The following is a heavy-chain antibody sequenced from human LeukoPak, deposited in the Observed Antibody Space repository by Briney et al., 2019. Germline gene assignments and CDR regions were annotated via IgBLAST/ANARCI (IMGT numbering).Heavy chain of an antibody. CDR3: ARGGVWAAAGLFDP. Sequence: SETLSLTCAVYGGSFSGYYWSWIRQPPGKGLEWIGEINHSGSTNYNPSLKSRVTISVDTSKNQFSLKLSSVTAADTAVYYCARGGVWAAAGLFDPWGQGTLVTVSS. CDR1: GGSFSGYY. CDR2: INHSGST. V-gene: IGHV4-34*01. D-gene: IGHD6-13*01. J-gene: IGHJ5*01.